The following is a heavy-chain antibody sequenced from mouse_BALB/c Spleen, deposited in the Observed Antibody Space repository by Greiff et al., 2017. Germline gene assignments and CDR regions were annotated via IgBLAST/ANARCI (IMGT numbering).Heavy chain of an antibody. D-gene: IGHD1-1*01. J-gene: IGHJ1*01. CDR2: INPYNDGT. CDR1: GYTFTSYV. V-gene: IGHV1-14*01. CDR3: ARRNDGSSYEWYFDV. Sequence: LVESGPELVKPGASVKMSCKASGYTFTSYVMHWVKQKPGQGLEWIGYINPYNDGTKYNEKFKGKATLTSDKSSSTAYMELSSLTSEDSAVYYCARRNDGSSYEWYFDVWGAGTTVTVSS.